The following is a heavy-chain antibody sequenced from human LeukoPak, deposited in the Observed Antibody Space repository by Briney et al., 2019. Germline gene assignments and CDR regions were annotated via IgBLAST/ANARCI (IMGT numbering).Heavy chain of an antibody. Sequence: PGGSLRLSCAAPGFTFSSYAMTWVRQALGKGLEWVPMISGSGGSTYYADSVKGRFTISRDNSKNTLYLQMKSLRAEDTAVFYCAKEGYYNSGSYYNPLDYWGQGTLVTVSS. J-gene: IGHJ4*02. D-gene: IGHD3-10*01. CDR3: AKEGYYNSGSYYNPLDY. CDR2: ISGSGGST. V-gene: IGHV3-23*01. CDR1: GFTFSSYA.